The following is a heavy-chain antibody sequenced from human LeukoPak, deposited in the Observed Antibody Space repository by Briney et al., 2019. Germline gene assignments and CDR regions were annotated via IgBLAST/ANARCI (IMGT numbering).Heavy chain of an antibody. CDR2: VYYSGST. J-gene: IGHJ4*02. CDR1: GDSIIDYY. V-gene: IGHV4-59*08. Sequence: PSETLSLTCSVSGDSIIDYYWSWIRQPPGKGLEWIGYVYYSGSTNYNPSLKSRVTISVDTSRTQFSLRLTSVTAADTAVFYCARTPQGDNYFDYWGQGHLVTVSS. CDR3: ARTPQGDNYFDY. D-gene: IGHD3-9*01.